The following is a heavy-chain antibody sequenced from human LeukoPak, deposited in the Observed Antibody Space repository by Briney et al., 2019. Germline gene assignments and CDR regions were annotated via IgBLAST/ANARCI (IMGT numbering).Heavy chain of an antibody. CDR1: GDSISSYY. D-gene: IGHD2-15*01. J-gene: IGHJ4*02. Sequence: PSETLSLTSTVSGDSISSYYWSWIRQPPGKGLEWIGYIYYSGSTNYNPSLKSRVTISVDTSKNQFSLKLSSVTTADTALYYCARDLRYCSGGSCYSGFDYWGQGTLVTVSS. V-gene: IGHV4-59*01. CDR3: ARDLRYCSGGSCYSGFDY. CDR2: IYYSGST.